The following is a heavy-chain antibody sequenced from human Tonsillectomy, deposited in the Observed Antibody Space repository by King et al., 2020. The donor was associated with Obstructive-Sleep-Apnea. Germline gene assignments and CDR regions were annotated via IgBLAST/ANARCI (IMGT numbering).Heavy chain of an antibody. CDR1: GGSISSGDYY. D-gene: IGHD3-10*01. Sequence: QLQESGPGLVKPSQTLSLTCTVSGGSISSGDYYWSWIRQPPGKGLEWIGYIYYSGSTYSNPSLKSRVTISVDTSKNQFSLKLSSVTAADTAVYYCARDFYGSGTYYGYWFDPWGQGTLVTVSS. J-gene: IGHJ5*02. CDR2: IYYSGST. V-gene: IGHV4-30-4*01. CDR3: ARDFYGSGTYYGYWFDP.